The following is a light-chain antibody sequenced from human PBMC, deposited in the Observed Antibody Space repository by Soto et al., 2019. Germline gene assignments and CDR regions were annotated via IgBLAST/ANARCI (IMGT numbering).Light chain of an antibody. CDR3: QQSYSTPQP. J-gene: IGKJ1*01. Sequence: DIQMTQSPSSLSASVGDRVTITCRASQSISSYLNWYQQKPGKAPKLLIYAASSLQSGVPSRFSGSGSGTDFTLTISSLQPEDFATYYCQQSYSTPQPFGQGTKVDSK. CDR1: QSISSY. V-gene: IGKV1-39*01. CDR2: AAS.